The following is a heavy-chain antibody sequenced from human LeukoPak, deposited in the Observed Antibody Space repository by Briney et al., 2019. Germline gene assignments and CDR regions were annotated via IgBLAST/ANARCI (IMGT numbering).Heavy chain of an antibody. CDR3: ARATGYSSGWDLLYYYYYYMDV. CDR2: IYYSGST. D-gene: IGHD6-19*01. CDR1: GASVSGSAYY. J-gene: IGHJ6*03. V-gene: IGHV4-39*07. Sequence: SETLSLTCTVSGASVSGSAYYWGWIRQPPGKGLEWIGNIYYSGSTYYNESLESRVTISVDTSKNQFSLKLSSVTAADTAVYYCARATGYSSGWDLLYYYYYYMDVWGKGTTVTVSS.